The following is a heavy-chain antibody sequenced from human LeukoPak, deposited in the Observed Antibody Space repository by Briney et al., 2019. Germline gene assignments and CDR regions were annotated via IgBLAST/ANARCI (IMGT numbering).Heavy chain of an antibody. J-gene: IGHJ6*03. D-gene: IGHD2-8*02. V-gene: IGHV3-7*04. Sequence: QPGGSLRLSCAASGFSLSNYWMHWVRQAPGKGLEWVANINEDGRQRFYVDSVKGRFTISRDNSNNILYLQMDSLRPEDTGVYYCAKDPGASVPGFYMDVWGKGTTVIVSS. CDR3: AKDPGASVPGFYMDV. CDR2: INEDGRQR. CDR1: GFSLSNYW.